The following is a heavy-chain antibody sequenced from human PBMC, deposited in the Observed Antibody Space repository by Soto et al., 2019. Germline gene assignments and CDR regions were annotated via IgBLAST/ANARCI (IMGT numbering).Heavy chain of an antibody. CDR3: ARGGISSPHGYYFDY. D-gene: IGHD3-3*02. Sequence: SLRLSCAASGFTFSSYAMHWVRQAPGKGLEWVAVISYDGSNKYYADSVKGRFTISRDNSKNTLYLQMNSLRAEDTAVYYCARGGISSPHGYYFDYWGQGTLVTVSS. J-gene: IGHJ4*02. CDR1: GFTFSSYA. CDR2: ISYDGSNK. V-gene: IGHV3-30-3*01.